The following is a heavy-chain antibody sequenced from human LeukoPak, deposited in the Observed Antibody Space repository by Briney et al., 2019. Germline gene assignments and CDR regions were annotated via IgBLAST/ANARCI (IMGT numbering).Heavy chain of an antibody. V-gene: IGHV3-13*01. D-gene: IGHD3-22*01. CDR2: IGTAGDT. J-gene: IGHJ4*02. CDR3: ARVKRYYYDSSGYYDY. CDR1: GFTFSSYD. Sequence: GGSLRLSGAASGFTFSSYDMHWVRHAKGKGLEWVSAIGTAGDTYYPGSVKGRFTISRENANTSFYLQMNSLRSRDTAVYYCARVKRYYYDSSGYYDYWGQGTLVTVSS.